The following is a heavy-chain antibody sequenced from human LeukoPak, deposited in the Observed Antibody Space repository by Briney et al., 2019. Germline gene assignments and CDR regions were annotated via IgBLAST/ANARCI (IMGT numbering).Heavy chain of an antibody. J-gene: IGHJ4*02. CDR3: ARDRDLLAYCGGDCYSPDY. V-gene: IGHV1-46*01. CDR2: INPSGGST. D-gene: IGHD2-21*02. Sequence: EASVTVSCKASGYTFTSYYMHWVRQAPGQGLEWMGIINPSGGSTSYAQKFQGRVTMTRDTSTSTVYMELSSLRSEDTAVYYCARDRDLLAYCGGDCYSPDYWGQGTLVTVSS. CDR1: GYTFTSYY.